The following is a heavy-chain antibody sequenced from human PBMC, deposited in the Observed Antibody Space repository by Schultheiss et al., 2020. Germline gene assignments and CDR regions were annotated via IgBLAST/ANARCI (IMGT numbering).Heavy chain of an antibody. V-gene: IGHV1-2*02. J-gene: IGHJ6*04. CDR3: ARDQLHYDFWSGYYYYYYGMDV. D-gene: IGHD3-3*01. CDR1: GYTFTGYY. Sequence: AYVKVSFKASGYTFTGYYMHWVRQAPGQGLEWMGWMNPKNGDTGYAPKFQGRVTMTTDTSTSTAYMELSSLRSEDTAVYYCARDQLHYDFWSGYYYYYYGMDVWGKGTTVTGSA. CDR2: MNPKNGDT.